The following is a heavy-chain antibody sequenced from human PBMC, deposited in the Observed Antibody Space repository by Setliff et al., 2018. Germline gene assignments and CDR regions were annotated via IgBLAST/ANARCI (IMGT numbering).Heavy chain of an antibody. J-gene: IGHJ3*02. Sequence: ASVKVSCKASGYTFTGYYMHWVRQAPGQGLEWMGWINPNSGGTNYAQKFQGRVTMTRDTSISTAYMELSRLRSDDTAVYYCARGEGGAVAGTGIWGQGTMVTVSS. CDR3: ARGEGGAVAGTGI. CDR2: INPNSGGT. CDR1: GYTFTGYY. V-gene: IGHV1-2*02. D-gene: IGHD6-19*01.